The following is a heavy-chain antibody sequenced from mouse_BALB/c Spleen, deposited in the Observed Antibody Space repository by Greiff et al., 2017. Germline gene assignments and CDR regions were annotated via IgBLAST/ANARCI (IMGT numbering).Heavy chain of an antibody. Sequence: VQLQQSGPELVKPGASVKISCKASGYSFTGYFMNWVKQSHGKSLEWIGRIDPYNGDTFYNQKFKGKATLTVDKSSSTAYMELLSLTSEDSAVYYCGRADYGDGGRLFAYWGQGTLVTVSA. CDR3: GRADYGDGGRLFAY. CDR1: GYSFTGYF. V-gene: IGHV1-37*01. J-gene: IGHJ3*01. D-gene: IGHD2-13*01. CDR2: IDPYNGDT.